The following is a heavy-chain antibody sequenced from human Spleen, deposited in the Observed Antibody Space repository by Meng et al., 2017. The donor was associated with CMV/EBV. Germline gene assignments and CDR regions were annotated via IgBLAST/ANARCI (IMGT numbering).Heavy chain of an antibody. D-gene: IGHD3-16*01. CDR2: MNPNSGNT. J-gene: IGHJ3*02. V-gene: IGHV1-8*01. CDR3: VRDKFGGLDAFDI. CDR1: GYTFTSYD. Sequence: ASVKVSCKASGYTFTSYDINWVRQATGQGLEWMGWMNPNSGNTGYAQKFQGRVTITADKSTSTAYMELSSLRSEDTAVYYCVRDKFGGLDAFDIWGQGTMVTVSS.